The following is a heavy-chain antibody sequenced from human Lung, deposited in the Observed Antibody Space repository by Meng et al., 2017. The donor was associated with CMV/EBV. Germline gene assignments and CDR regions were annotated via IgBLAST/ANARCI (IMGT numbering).Heavy chain of an antibody. CDR1: DFTFSNPG. CDR2: IRYDGSNK. Sequence: QVQLVESGXGVVQPGGSXRLACAASDFTFSNPGMHWVRQAPGKGLEWVAFIRYDGSNKYYADSVKGRFTISRDNSRNTLYLQMNSLRTEDTAVYYCAKVRLRFNWNLDYWGQGTLVTVSS. CDR3: AKVRLRFNWNLDY. D-gene: IGHD1-20*01. J-gene: IGHJ4*02. V-gene: IGHV3-30*02.